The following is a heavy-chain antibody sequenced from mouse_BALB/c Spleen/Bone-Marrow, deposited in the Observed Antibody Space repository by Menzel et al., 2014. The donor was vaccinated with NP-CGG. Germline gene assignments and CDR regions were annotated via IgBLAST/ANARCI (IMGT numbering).Heavy chain of an antibody. Sequence: VQLQQSGAELVRPESSVKISCKASGYAFSTYWMIWVKQRPGQGLEWIGQIYPGDGDTNHNGKFKGKATLTADKSSSTAYMQLSSLTSEDSAVYFCARGARSAMDYWGQGTSVTVSS. CDR1: GYAFSTYW. CDR2: IYPGDGDT. CDR3: ARGARSAMDY. V-gene: IGHV1-80*01. J-gene: IGHJ4*01.